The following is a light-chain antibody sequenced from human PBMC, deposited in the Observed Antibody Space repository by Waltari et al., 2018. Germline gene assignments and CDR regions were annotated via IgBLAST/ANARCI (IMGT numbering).Light chain of an antibody. V-gene: IGLV2-8*01. J-gene: IGLJ2*01. Sequence: QSALTQPPSASGSPGQSVTISCTGTSSDVGGYNWVAWYQQHPGKAPKLLIYDVSYRPSGVPDRFSGSKSGDTASLTVSGLQAEDEADYYCGSFAGNNFYDVVFGGGTKLTVL. CDR2: DVS. CDR3: GSFAGNNFYDVV. CDR1: SSDVGGYNW.